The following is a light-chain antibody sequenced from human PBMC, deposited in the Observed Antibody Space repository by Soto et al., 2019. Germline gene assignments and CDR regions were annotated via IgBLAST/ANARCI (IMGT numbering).Light chain of an antibody. V-gene: IGLV2-23*01. CDR3: CSYAGRSRYV. J-gene: IGLJ1*01. Sequence: QSVLTQPASVSGSPGQSITISCTGTSTDVGSYNLASWYQQHPGKAPKLIIYEGARRPSGVSYRFSGSKSANTASLTISGLQAEDEADYYCCSYAGRSRYVFGTGTKVTVL. CDR2: EGA. CDR1: STDVGSYNL.